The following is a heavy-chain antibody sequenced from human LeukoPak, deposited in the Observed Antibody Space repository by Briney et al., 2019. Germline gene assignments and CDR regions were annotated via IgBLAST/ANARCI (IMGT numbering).Heavy chain of an antibody. Sequence: GGSLRLSCAASGFTFSSYSMNWVRQAPGKGLEWVSSISSSSSYIYYADSVEGRFTISRDNAKNSLYLQMNSLRAEDTAVYYCARGRYFLRTTGSYYYYMDVWGKGTTVTVSS. V-gene: IGHV3-21*01. J-gene: IGHJ6*03. D-gene: IGHD3-9*01. CDR1: GFTFSSYS. CDR2: ISSSSSYI. CDR3: ARGRYFLRTTGSYYYYMDV.